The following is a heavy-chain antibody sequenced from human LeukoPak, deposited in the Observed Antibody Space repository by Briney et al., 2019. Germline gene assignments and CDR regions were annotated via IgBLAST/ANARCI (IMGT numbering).Heavy chain of an antibody. V-gene: IGHV4-59*01. D-gene: IGHD7-27*01. CDR3: ARGLGISLEDY. J-gene: IGHJ4*02. Sequence: SETLPHTCSVSGVSISSYLWSWLRQPPGAGLEWMGYILYSGSTNYNPSLKSRVTISVVTSKNQFSLKLSSVTAADTAVYYCARGLGISLEDYWGQGTLVTVSS. CDR2: ILYSGST. CDR1: GVSISSYL.